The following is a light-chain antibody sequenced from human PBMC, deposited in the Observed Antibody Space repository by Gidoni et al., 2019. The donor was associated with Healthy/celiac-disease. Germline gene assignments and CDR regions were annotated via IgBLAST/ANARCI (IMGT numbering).Light chain of an antibody. CDR2: DDS. Sequence: SYVLTQPPSVSVAPGQTARITCWGNNIGSKSVHWYQQKPGQAHLLVVYDDSDRPSGIPERFAVANSGNRATLTSSRVEAWDEADYYGQVWDSSSDHVVVGGGTKLTVL. CDR1: NIGSKS. J-gene: IGLJ2*01. CDR3: QVWDSSSDHVV. V-gene: IGLV3-21*02.